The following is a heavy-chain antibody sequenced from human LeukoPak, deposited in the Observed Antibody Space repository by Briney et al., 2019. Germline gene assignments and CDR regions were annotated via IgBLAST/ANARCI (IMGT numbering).Heavy chain of an antibody. CDR1: GFTVSSNY. CDR3: AREEVIVGDSGFDY. CDR2: IYSGGST. J-gene: IGHJ4*02. V-gene: IGHV3-66*01. D-gene: IGHD2-21*01. Sequence: GGSLRLSCAASGFTVSSNYMSWVRQAPGKGLEWVSVIYSGGSTYYADSVKGRFTISRDNSKNTLYLQMNSLRAEDTAVYYCAREEVIVGDSGFDYWGQGTLVTVSS.